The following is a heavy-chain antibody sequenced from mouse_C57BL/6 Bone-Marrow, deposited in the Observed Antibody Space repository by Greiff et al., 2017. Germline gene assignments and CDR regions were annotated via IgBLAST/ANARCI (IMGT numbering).Heavy chain of an antibody. CDR1: GYTFTDHI. CDR3: GKGEGRGYGSSWYWYFYV. V-gene: IGHV1-11*01. Sequence: VQLQQSGAELASPGASVTLSCKASGYTFTDHIMNWVKKRPGQGLEWIGRIYPVSGETNYNQKFMGKATFSVDRSSSTVYMVLNSLTSEDPAVYYCGKGEGRGYGSSWYWYFYVWGTGTTVTVSS. J-gene: IGHJ1*03. D-gene: IGHD1-1*01. CDR2: IYPVSGET.